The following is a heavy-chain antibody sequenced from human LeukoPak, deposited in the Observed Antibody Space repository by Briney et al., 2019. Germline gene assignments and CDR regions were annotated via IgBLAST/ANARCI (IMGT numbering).Heavy chain of an antibody. V-gene: IGHV3-48*03. CDR2: ISSSGSTK. J-gene: IGHJ4*02. CDR1: GFTFSSYE. D-gene: IGHD5-18*01. Sequence: PGGSLRLSCAASGFTFSSYEMKWVRQAPGKGLEWVSYISSSGSTKYYADSVKGRFTIPRDNAKNSLFLQMNGLRGEDTAVYYCARGAMAGPFDYWGQGILVTVSS. CDR3: ARGAMAGPFDY.